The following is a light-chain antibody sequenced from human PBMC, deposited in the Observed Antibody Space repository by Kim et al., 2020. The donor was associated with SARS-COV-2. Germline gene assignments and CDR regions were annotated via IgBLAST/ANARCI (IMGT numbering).Light chain of an antibody. CDR1: QSVHRN. Sequence: EVVLTQSPATLSVSPGESVTLSCRASQSVHRNLAWYQQKPGQAPSLLIDDASTRATGIPARFSGSGSGTEFTLTISSLQPDVSAVYYCRQYDQWPFTFGGGTKVEIK. CDR3: RQYDQWPFT. V-gene: IGKV3-15*01. CDR2: DAS. J-gene: IGKJ4*01.